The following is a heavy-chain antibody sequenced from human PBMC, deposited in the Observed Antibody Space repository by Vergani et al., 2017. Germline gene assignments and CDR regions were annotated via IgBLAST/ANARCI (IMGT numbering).Heavy chain of an antibody. V-gene: IGHV4-4*07. D-gene: IGHD6-19*01. J-gene: IGHJ4*02. CDR1: GGSISSYY. Sequence: QVQLQESGPGLVKPSETLSLTCTVSGGSISSYYWSWIRQPAGKGLEWIGRIYTSGSTNYNPSLKSRVTISVDTSKNQFSLKLSSVTAADTAVYYCARGHILAVAGTVDYWGQGTLVTVSS. CDR2: IYTSGST. CDR3: ARGHILAVAGTVDY.